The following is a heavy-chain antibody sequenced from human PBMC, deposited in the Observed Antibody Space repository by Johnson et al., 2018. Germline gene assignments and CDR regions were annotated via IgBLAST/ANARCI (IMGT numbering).Heavy chain of an antibody. CDR3: TSEGN. Sequence: EVQLVESGGGLVQPGGSLKLSCAASGFTFSGSAMHWVRQASGKGLEWIGRIRSKANSYATAYAASVKGRFTISRDDSKNTAYLKMNIPKTEDTAVYYCTSEGNWGQGTLVTVSS. D-gene: IGHD3-10*01. J-gene: IGHJ1*01. CDR1: GFTFSGSA. CDR2: IRSKANSYAT. V-gene: IGHV3-73*01.